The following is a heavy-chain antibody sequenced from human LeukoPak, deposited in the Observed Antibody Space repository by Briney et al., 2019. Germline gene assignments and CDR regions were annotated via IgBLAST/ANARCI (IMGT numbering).Heavy chain of an antibody. CDR2: IYYGGTT. CDR1: GFTVSSNY. V-gene: IGHV3-53*01. CDR3: ARGDGHYIY. J-gene: IGHJ4*02. D-gene: IGHD4-17*01. Sequence: GGSLRLSCAASGFTVSSNYMSWVRQAPGKGLEWVSVIYYGGTTYYADSVKGRFTISRDNSKNTVYLQINSLRVDDTAVYYCARGDGHYIYWGQGTLVTVSS.